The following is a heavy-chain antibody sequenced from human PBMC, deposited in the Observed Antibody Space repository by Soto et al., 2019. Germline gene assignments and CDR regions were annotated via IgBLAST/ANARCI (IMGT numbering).Heavy chain of an antibody. Sequence: PGGSLGLSCAASGFTLSSYAMSWVRQAPGKGLEWVSAISGSGGSTYYADSVKGRFTISRDNSKNTLYLQMNSLRAEDTAVYYCAKLPVVAATEYLDYWGQRTLVTVSS. CDR1: GFTLSSYA. J-gene: IGHJ4*02. D-gene: IGHD2-15*01. V-gene: IGHV3-23*01. CDR2: ISGSGGST. CDR3: AKLPVVAATEYLDY.